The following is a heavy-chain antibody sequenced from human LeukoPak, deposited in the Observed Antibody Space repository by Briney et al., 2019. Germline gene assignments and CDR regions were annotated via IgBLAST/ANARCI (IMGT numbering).Heavy chain of an antibody. CDR3: AHSQGYSYGYSDAFDI. CDR2: IYWDDDK. J-gene: IGHJ3*02. CDR1: GFSLSTSGVG. V-gene: IGHV2-5*02. D-gene: IGHD5-18*01. Sequence: KESGPTLVKPTQTLTLTCTFSGFSLSTSGVGVGWIRQPPGKALEWLALIYWDDDKRYSPSLKSRPTITKDTSKNQVVLTMTNMDPVDTATYYCAHSQGYSYGYSDAFDIWGQGTMVTVSS.